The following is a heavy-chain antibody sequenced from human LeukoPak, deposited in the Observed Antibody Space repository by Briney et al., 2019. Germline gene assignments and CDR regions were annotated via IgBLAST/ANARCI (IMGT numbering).Heavy chain of an antibody. V-gene: IGHV4-4*02. J-gene: IGHJ3*02. Sequence: SETLSLTCAVSGGSISNNWWSWVRQPPGKGLEWIGEIYHDGTTNYNPSLKSRVTISLDKSKNQFSLTLNSVTAADTAVYYCARLSGGGKVDAFDIWGQGTMVTVSS. CDR2: IYHDGTT. D-gene: IGHD3-16*01. CDR1: GGSISNNW. CDR3: ARLSGGGKVDAFDI.